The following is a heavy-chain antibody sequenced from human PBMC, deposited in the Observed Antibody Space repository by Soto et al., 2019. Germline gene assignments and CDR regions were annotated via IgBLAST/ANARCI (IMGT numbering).Heavy chain of an antibody. CDR2: IWYDGSNK. CDR3: ARADPYYYDSSGYYPGNY. CDR1: GFTFSSYV. V-gene: IGHV3-33*01. D-gene: IGHD3-22*01. Sequence: GGSLRLSCAASGFTFSSYVMHWVRQAPGKGLEWVAVIWYDGSNKYYADSVKGRFTISRDNSKNTLYLQMNSLRAEDTAVYYCARADPYYYDSSGYYPGNYWGQGTLVTVSS. J-gene: IGHJ4*02.